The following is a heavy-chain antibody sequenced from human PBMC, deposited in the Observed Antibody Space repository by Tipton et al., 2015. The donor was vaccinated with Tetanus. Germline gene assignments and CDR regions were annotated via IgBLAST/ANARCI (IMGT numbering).Heavy chain of an antibody. D-gene: IGHD1-26*01. CDR3: ARGDGYHYYYHMDV. Sequence: TLSLTCTVSGGSISTYHWNWIRQFPGKGLEWIGYIDYFGTTKYNPSLKSRVAMSVDTSKNQLSLKLSSVTSADTALYYCARGDGYHYYYHMDVWGRGTTVTVSS. CDR1: GGSISTYH. V-gene: IGHV4-59*01. CDR2: IDYFGTT. J-gene: IGHJ6*04.